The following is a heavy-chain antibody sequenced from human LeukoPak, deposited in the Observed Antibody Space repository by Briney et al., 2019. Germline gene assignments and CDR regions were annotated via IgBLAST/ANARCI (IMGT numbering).Heavy chain of an antibody. J-gene: IGHJ4*02. Sequence: ASVNVSCKASVYTFTSYGISWVRQAPGQGLEWMGWISAYNGNTNYAQKLQGRVTMTTDTSTSTAYMELRSLRADDTAGYYCARVGIAAAGTIGVDYWGQGTLVTVSS. CDR2: ISAYNGNT. CDR1: VYTFTSYG. V-gene: IGHV1-18*01. D-gene: IGHD6-13*01. CDR3: ARVGIAAAGTIGVDY.